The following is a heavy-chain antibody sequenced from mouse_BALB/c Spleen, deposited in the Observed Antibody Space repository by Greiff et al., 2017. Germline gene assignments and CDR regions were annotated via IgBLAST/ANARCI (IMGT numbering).Heavy chain of an antibody. V-gene: IGHV1S135*01. Sequence: QLQESGPELVKPGASVKVSCKASGYAFTSYNMYWVKQSHGKSLEWIGYIDPYNGGTSYNQKFKGKATLTVDKSSSTAYMHLNSLTSEDSAVYYCARTPYDGYQYYFDYWGQGTTLTVSS. CDR2: IDPYNGGT. CDR1: GYAFTSYN. J-gene: IGHJ2*01. D-gene: IGHD2-3*01. CDR3: ARTPYDGYQYYFDY.